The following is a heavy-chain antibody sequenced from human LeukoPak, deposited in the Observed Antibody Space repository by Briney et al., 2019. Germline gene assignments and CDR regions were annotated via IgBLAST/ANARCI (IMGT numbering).Heavy chain of an antibody. D-gene: IGHD3-22*01. CDR2: ISSSSSYI. CDR1: GFTFSSYS. V-gene: IGHV3-21*01. CDR3: ASIRADYYDSTGYPQTVDY. Sequence: GGSLRLSCAASGFTFSSYSMNWVRQAPGKGLEWVSSISSSSSYIYYADSVKGRFTISRDNAKNSLYLQMNSLRAEDTAVYYCASIRADYYDSTGYPQTVDYWGQGTLVTVSS. J-gene: IGHJ4*02.